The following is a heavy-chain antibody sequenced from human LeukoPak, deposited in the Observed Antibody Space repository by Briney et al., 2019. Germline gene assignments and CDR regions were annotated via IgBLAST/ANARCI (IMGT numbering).Heavy chain of an antibody. V-gene: IGHV3-23*01. D-gene: IGHD3-22*01. CDR3: AKSLYYYDSSGYDFDY. Sequence: GGSLRLSCAASGFTFSSYAMSWVRQAPGKGLEWVSAITGSGGSTYYADSVKGRFTISRDNTKNTLYLQMNSLRAEDTAAYYCAKSLYYYDSSGYDFDYWGQGTLVTVSS. J-gene: IGHJ4*02. CDR1: GFTFSSYA. CDR2: ITGSGGST.